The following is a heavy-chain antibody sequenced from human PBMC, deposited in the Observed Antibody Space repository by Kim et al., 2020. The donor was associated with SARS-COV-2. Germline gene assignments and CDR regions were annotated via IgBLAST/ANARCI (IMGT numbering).Heavy chain of an antibody. J-gene: IGHJ4*02. CDR1: GGSISSGGYY. Sequence: SETLSLTCTVSGGSISSGGYYWSWIRQHPGKGLEWIGYIYYSGSTYYNPSLKSRVTISVDTSKNQFSLKLSSVTAADTAVYYCARDVYDFWSGQTYFDYWGQGTLVTVSS. V-gene: IGHV4-31*03. CDR3: ARDVYDFWSGQTYFDY. D-gene: IGHD3-3*01. CDR2: IYYSGST.